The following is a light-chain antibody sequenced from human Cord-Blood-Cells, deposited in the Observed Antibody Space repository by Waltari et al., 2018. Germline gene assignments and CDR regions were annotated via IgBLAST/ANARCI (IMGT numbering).Light chain of an antibody. J-gene: IGKJ1*01. Sequence: EIVMTQCQATLSVSPGESATLSCRASQSVSSNLAWYQQKPGQAPRLLIYGASTRATGIPARFSGSCSGTEFTLTISSLQSEDFAFYYCQQYNNWPRTFGQGTKVEIK. CDR2: GAS. CDR3: QQYNNWPRT. V-gene: IGKV3-15*01. CDR1: QSVSSN.